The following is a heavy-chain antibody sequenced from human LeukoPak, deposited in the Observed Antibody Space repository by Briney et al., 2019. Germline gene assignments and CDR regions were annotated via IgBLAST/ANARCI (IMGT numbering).Heavy chain of an antibody. CDR2: ISSSSSYI. J-gene: IGHJ6*03. Sequence: GGSLRLSCAASGFTFSSYSMNWVRQAPGKGLEWVSSISSSSSYIYYADSVKGRFTISRDNAKNSLYLQMNSLRAEDTAVYYCARVQAAAGTYYYYYYMDVWGKGTTVTVSS. CDR3: ARVQAAAGTYYYYYYMDV. V-gene: IGHV3-21*01. CDR1: GFTFSSYS. D-gene: IGHD6-13*01.